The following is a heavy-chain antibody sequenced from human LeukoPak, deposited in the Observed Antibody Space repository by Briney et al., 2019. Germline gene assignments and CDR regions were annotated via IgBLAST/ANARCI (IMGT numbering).Heavy chain of an antibody. Sequence: GGSLRLSCAASGFTFSSYAMHWVRQAPGKGLEWVAVISYDGSNKYYADSVKGRFTISRDNSKNTLYLQMNSLRAEDTAVYYCARVVDSSGYYYVSDAFDIWGQGTMVTVSS. V-gene: IGHV3-30*04. CDR1: GFTFSSYA. CDR2: ISYDGSNK. J-gene: IGHJ3*02. D-gene: IGHD3-22*01. CDR3: ARVVDSSGYYYVSDAFDI.